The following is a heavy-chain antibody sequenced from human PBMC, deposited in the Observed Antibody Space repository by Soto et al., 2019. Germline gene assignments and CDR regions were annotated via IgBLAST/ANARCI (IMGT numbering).Heavy chain of an antibody. Sequence: GASVKVSCKASGYTFTGYFMHWVRQAPGQRLEWMGWINPNSGGTNYAQKFQGWVTMTRDTSISTAYMELSRLRSDDTAVYYCARGRYYYDSSGYPHYFDYWGQGTLVTVPQ. CDR1: GYTFTGYF. V-gene: IGHV1-2*04. CDR3: ARGRYYYDSSGYPHYFDY. J-gene: IGHJ4*02. D-gene: IGHD3-22*01. CDR2: INPNSGGT.